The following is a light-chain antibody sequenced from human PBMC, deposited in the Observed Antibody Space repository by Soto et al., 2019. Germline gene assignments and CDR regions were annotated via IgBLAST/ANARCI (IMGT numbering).Light chain of an antibody. CDR3: QQYDNLPWT. J-gene: IGKJ1*01. CDR2: DAS. V-gene: IGKV1-33*01. CDR1: QDIKNY. Sequence: DIQMTQSPSSLSASVGDRVTITCQASQDIKNYLNWYQHKPGKAPKLLIYDASNLETGVPSRFSGSGSGTDFTFTISSLQPEDIATYYCQQYDNLPWTFGQGTKVDNK.